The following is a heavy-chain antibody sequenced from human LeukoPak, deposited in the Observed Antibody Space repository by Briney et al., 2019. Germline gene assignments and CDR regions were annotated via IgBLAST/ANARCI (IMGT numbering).Heavy chain of an antibody. J-gene: IGHJ4*02. V-gene: IGHV4-38-2*02. D-gene: IGHD2-15*01. CDR2: IYHSGST. Sequence: PSETLSLTCTVSGYSISSGYYWGWIRQPPGKGLEWIGSIYHSGSTYYNPSLKSRVTISVDTSKNQFSLKLSSVTAADTAVYYCARFDLLSGAFDYWGQGTLVTVSS. CDR1: GYSISSGYY. CDR3: ARFDLLSGAFDY.